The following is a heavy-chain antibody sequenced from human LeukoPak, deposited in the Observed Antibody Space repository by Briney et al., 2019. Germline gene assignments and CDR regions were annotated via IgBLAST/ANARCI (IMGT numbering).Heavy chain of an antibody. D-gene: IGHD3-10*01. Sequence: QSGGSLRLSCAASGFTFSSYGMHWVRQAPGKGLEWVAFIRYDGSNKYYADSVKGRFTISRDNSKNTLYLQMNSLRAEDTAVYYCANLRITMVRDRKGLDYWGQGTLVTVSS. CDR3: ANLRITMVRDRKGLDY. V-gene: IGHV3-30*02. J-gene: IGHJ4*02. CDR1: GFTFSSYG. CDR2: IRYDGSNK.